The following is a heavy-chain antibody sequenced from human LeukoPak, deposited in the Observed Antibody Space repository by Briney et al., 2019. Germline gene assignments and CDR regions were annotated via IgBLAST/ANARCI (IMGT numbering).Heavy chain of an antibody. V-gene: IGHV3-23*01. CDR1: GFTFSNYA. J-gene: IGHJ4*02. Sequence: GSLRPFCAASGFTFSNYAISWVRQAPGKGLEWGSAISGSGGSTYYADSVKGRFTISRDNSKNTLYLQMNSLRAEDTAVYYCAKGLTRFLEWFDYWGQGTLVTVSS. CDR2: ISGSGGST. D-gene: IGHD3-3*01. CDR3: AKGLTRFLEWFDY.